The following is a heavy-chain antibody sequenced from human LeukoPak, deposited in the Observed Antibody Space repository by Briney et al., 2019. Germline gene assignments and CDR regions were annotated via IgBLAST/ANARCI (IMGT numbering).Heavy chain of an antibody. V-gene: IGHV4-59*01. CDR1: GGSISSYY. CDR2: IYYSGST. D-gene: IGHD3-10*01. Sequence: PSETLSLTCTVSGGSISSYYWSWIRQPLGKGLEWIGYIYYSGSTNYNPSLKSRVTISVDTSKNQFSLKLSSVTAADTAVYYCARGDGGNQFDYWGQGTLVTVSS. CDR3: ARGDGGNQFDY. J-gene: IGHJ4*02.